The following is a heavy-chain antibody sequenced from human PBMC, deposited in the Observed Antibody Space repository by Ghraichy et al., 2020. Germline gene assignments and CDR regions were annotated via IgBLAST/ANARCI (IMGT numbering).Heavy chain of an antibody. CDR2: IWADGTKE. CDR3: ARGKGEDYKDAFDI. V-gene: IGHV3-33*01. J-gene: IGHJ3*02. CDR1: GFTLSSYG. Sequence: GGSLRLSCEASGFTLSSYGMHWVRQAPGKGLEWVAVIWADGTKEYYANSVKGRFAISRDNSKNRLYLQMNSLRTDDTALYYCARGKGEDYKDAFDIWGQGTMVTVSS. D-gene: IGHD5-24*01.